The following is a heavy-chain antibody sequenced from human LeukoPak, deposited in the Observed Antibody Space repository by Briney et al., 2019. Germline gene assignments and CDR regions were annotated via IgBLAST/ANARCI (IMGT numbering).Heavy chain of an antibody. J-gene: IGHJ4*02. CDR3: ASRSSIWSGYQDTLYYFDS. CDR2: IYYIGST. Sequence: SETLSLTCTVSGGSISNYYWSWIRQTPGKGLEWIGYIYYIGSTNYNPSLKSRVTISVDTSKNQFSLKLSSVTAADTAVYYCASRSSIWSGYQDTLYYFDSWGQGTLVTVSS. V-gene: IGHV4-59*01. CDR1: GGSISNYY. D-gene: IGHD3-3*01.